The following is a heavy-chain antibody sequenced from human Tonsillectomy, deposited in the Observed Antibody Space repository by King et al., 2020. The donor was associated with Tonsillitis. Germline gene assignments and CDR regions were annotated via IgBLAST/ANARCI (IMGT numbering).Heavy chain of an antibody. D-gene: IGHD2-15*01. CDR1: GFTFSNYA. CDR2: ISGSGGST. Sequence: VQLVESGGGLVQPGGSLRLSCAASGFTFSNYAMSWVRQAPGKGLEWVSVISGSGGSTYYADSVKGRFTISRDNSKNTLYLKMNSLRAEDTAVYYCAKDPSVAQSGALFDYWGQGTLVTVSS. CDR3: AKDPSVAQSGALFDY. V-gene: IGHV3-23*04. J-gene: IGHJ4*02.